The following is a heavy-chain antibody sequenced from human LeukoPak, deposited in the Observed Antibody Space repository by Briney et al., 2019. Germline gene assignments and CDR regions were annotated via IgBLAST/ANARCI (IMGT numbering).Heavy chain of an antibody. D-gene: IGHD2-2*01. CDR3: ARYCSSTSCTRGFDY. CDR1: GFTFSSYG. Sequence: GGSLRLSCAASGFTFSSYGMHWVRQAPGKGLEWVAVIWYGGSNKYYADSVKGRFTISRDNSKNTLYLQMNSLRAEDTAVYYCARYCSSTSCTRGFDYWGQGTLVTVSS. V-gene: IGHV3-33*08. J-gene: IGHJ4*02. CDR2: IWYGGSNK.